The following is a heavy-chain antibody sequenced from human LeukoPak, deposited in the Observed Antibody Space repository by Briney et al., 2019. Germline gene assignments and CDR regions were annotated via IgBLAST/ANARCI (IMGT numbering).Heavy chain of an antibody. V-gene: IGHV3-74*01. CDR1: GFTFNLYW. Sequence: PGGSLRLSCAASGFTFNLYWIHWVRQVPGKGLEWLSRISADGTTTNYADSVNGRFTISRDNAKNTLYLQMHSPGVDDTAVYYCARDSRYHSGWGSYQPYWFDPWGQGTLVTVSS. J-gene: IGHJ5*02. D-gene: IGHD3-10*01. CDR3: ARDSRYHSGWGSYQPYWFDP. CDR2: ISADGTTT.